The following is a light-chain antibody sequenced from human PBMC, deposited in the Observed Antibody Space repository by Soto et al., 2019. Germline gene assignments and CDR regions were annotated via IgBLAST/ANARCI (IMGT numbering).Light chain of an antibody. V-gene: IGLV2-14*03. CDR1: SSDVGGYNY. Sequence: QSVLTQPASVSGSPGQSIAISCTGTSSDVGGYNYVSWYQLHPGKAPKLMIYDVSNRPSGVSNRFSGSKSGNAASLTISGLQAEDEADYYCSSYTGSNTYVFGTGTKVT. J-gene: IGLJ1*01. CDR2: DVS. CDR3: SSYTGSNTYV.